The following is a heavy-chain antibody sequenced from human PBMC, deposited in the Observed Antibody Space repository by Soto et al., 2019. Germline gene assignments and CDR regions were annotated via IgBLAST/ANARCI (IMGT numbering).Heavy chain of an antibody. Sequence: PSETLSRTCAAYGGPFSGYYWNWIRQPPGKGLEWIGEINHSGSTNYNPSLKSRITISVDTSKNQFSLRLSSVSAADTAVYFCARAGRDSSTYFRPHYYYGMDVWGQGPTVTVSS. CDR3: ARAGRDSSTYFRPHYYYGMDV. V-gene: IGHV4-34*01. J-gene: IGHJ6*02. D-gene: IGHD3-22*01. CDR2: INHSGST. CDR1: GGPFSGYY.